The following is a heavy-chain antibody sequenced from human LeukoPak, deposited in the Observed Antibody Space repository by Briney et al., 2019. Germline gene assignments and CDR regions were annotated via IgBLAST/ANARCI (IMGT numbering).Heavy chain of an antibody. V-gene: IGHV1-2*02. J-gene: IGHJ4*02. CDR3: AVRPVNLTTGLWRSPDGEGFCDY. CDR2: INPNSGGT. Sequence: GASVKVSCKASGYTFTGYYMHWVRQAPGQGLEWMGWINPNSGGTNYAQKFQGRVTMTRDTSISTAYMELSRLRSDDTAVYYCAVRPVNLTTGLWRSPDGEGFCDYWGQGTLVTVSS. CDR1: GYTFTGYY. D-gene: IGHD4-11*01.